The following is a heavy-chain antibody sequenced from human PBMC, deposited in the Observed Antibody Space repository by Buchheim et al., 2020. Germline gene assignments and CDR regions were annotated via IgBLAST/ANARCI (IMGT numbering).Heavy chain of an antibody. D-gene: IGHD3-22*01. V-gene: IGHV4-61*02. CDR1: GGSISSGSYY. J-gene: IGHJ3*02. CDR2: IYTSGST. Sequence: QVQLQESGPGLVKPSQTLPLTCTVSGGSISSGSYYWSWIRQPAGKGLEWIGRIYTSGSTNYNPSLKSRVTISVDTSKNQFSLKLSSVTAADTAVYYCASGDYYDSSGWTDAFDIWGQGT. CDR3: ASGDYYDSSGWTDAFDI.